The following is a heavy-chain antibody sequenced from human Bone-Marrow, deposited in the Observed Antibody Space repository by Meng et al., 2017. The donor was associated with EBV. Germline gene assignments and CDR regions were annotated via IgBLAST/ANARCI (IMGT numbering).Heavy chain of an antibody. J-gene: IGHJ4*02. CDR1: GGSIRSGYS. V-gene: IGHV4-30-2*01. D-gene: IGHD3-22*01. CDR2: IYHSGNT. Sequence: QLQLAEPGSGLVKPSQTLSLTCAVSGGSIRSGYSWSWIRQPPGKGLEWIGYIYHSGNTYYNPSLKSRVTISVDKSKNQFSLKLSSMTAADTAVYYCAAGDYSDSSGYYQFDNWGQGTLVTVSS. CDR3: AAGDYSDSSGYYQFDN.